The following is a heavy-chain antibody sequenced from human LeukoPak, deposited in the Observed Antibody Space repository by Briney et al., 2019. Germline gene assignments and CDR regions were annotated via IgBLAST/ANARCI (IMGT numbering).Heavy chain of an antibody. Sequence: SETLSLTCTVSGGSISSYYWSWIRQPPGKGPEWIGYIYYSGSTNYNPSLKSRVTISVDTSKNQFSLKLSSVTAADTAVYYCARHRTSGVGATSWFDPGGQGTLVTVSS. V-gene: IGHV4-59*08. CDR1: GGSISSYY. J-gene: IGHJ5*02. CDR3: ARHRTSGVGATSWFDP. CDR2: IYYSGST. D-gene: IGHD1-26*01.